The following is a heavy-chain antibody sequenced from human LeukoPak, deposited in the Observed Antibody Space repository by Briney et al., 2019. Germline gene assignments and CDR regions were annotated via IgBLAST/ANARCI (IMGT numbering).Heavy chain of an antibody. CDR2: IYYSGST. CDR1: GGSISSYY. V-gene: IGHV4-59*01. CDR3: ARDIASGWYWWFDP. D-gene: IGHD6-19*01. Sequence: SETLSLTCTVSGGSISSYYWSWIRQPPGKGLEWIGYIYYSGSTNYNPSLKSRVTISVDTSKNQFSLKLSSVTAADTAVYYCARDIASGWYWWFDPWGQGTLVTVSS. J-gene: IGHJ5*02.